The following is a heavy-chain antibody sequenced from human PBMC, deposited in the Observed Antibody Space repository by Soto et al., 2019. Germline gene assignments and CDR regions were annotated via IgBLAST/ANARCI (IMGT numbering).Heavy chain of an antibody. J-gene: IGHJ4*02. Sequence: QVQLVQSGAEVKKPGASVKVSCKTSGYTFFNYGISWVRQAPGKGLEWMAWISTYNDNINYAPKFQDRVTVTTDTSTDTAYMDLRSLAPDDTAIYYCAREFSSGYYLDYWGQGTLIIVSS. V-gene: IGHV1-18*01. CDR1: GYTFFNYG. CDR3: AREFSSGYYLDY. CDR2: ISTYNDNI. D-gene: IGHD3-22*01.